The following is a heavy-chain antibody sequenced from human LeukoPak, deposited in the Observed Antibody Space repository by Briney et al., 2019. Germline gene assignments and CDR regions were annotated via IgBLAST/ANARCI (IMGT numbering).Heavy chain of an antibody. CDR1: GGSISSHY. V-gene: IGHV4-59*11. J-gene: IGHJ5*02. D-gene: IGHD1-26*01. Sequence: SETLSLTCTVSGGSISSHYWGWIRQPPGKGLEWIGYMSYAGTTKYNPSLKSRVTISVDTSKNQVSMKLTPVSAADTAVYHCARDPAGSGWYDPWGPGTLVAVSS. CDR3: ARDPAGSGWYDP. CDR2: MSYAGTT.